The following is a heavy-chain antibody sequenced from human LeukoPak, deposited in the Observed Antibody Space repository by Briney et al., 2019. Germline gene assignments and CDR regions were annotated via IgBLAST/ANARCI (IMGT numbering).Heavy chain of an antibody. J-gene: IGHJ4*02. CDR2: INDSGSV. Sequence: GSLRLSCAASEFTFSNYAMSWIRQPRGKGVEWSGEINDSGSVNCNPSLKNRVTLSVDTSKNQFSLRLSSVAAADTAVYYCARRLVDSGASQVSDDWGQGTLVTVSS. D-gene: IGHD2-15*01. CDR3: ARRLVDSGASQVSDD. CDR1: EFTFSNYA. V-gene: IGHV4-34*01.